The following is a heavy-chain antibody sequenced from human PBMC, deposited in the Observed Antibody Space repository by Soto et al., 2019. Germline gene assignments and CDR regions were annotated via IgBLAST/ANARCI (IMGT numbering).Heavy chain of an antibody. Sequence: QVQLVQSGAEVEKPGASVKVSCKTSGYTFTDYKYFLHWVRQAPGQGPEWLGWIKPTSGDTEYAQKFQGQVHLTKETSINTGYMEVSGLKTDDTAIYYWAREIIVAGEGYYFCPWGQGSLVTVSS. CDR1: GYTFTDYKYF. J-gene: IGHJ5*02. CDR3: AREIIVAGEGYYFCP. D-gene: IGHD6-19*01. V-gene: IGHV1-2*02. CDR2: IKPTSGDT.